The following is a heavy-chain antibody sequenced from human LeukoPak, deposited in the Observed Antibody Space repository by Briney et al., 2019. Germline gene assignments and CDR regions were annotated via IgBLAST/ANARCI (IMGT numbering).Heavy chain of an antibody. CDR3: ARGIAVAGPFYYYYYYMDV. CDR1: GGSISSYY. V-gene: IGHV4-59*01. D-gene: IGHD6-19*01. J-gene: IGHJ6*03. Sequence: PSETLSLTCTVSGGSISSYYWRLIRQPPGKGLEWIGYIYYSGSTNYNPSLKSRVTISVDTSKNQFSLKLSSVTAADTAVYYCARGIAVAGPFYYYYYYMDVWGKGTTVTVSS. CDR2: IYYSGST.